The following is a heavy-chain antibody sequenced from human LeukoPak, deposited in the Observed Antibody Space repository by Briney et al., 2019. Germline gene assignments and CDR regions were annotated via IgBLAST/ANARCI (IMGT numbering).Heavy chain of an antibody. Sequence: SVKVSCKASGYTFTSYAISWVRQAPGQGLEWMGGIIPIFGTANYAQKFQGRVTITADESTSTAYMELSSLRSEDTAVYYCVRGSGGYSGYGNWGQGTLVTVSS. CDR1: GYTFTSYA. CDR3: VRGSGGYSGYGN. J-gene: IGHJ4*02. D-gene: IGHD5-12*01. V-gene: IGHV1-69*13. CDR2: IIPIFGTA.